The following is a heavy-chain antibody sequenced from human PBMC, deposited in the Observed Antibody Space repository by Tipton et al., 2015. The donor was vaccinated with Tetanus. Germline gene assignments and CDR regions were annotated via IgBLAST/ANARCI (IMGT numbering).Heavy chain of an antibody. CDR2: ISGSGGST. Sequence: SLRLSCAASGFTFSSYAMSWVRQAPGKGLEWVSAISGSGGSTYYADSVKGRFTISRDNSKNTLYLQMNSLRAEDTAVYYCAKCKPGELHYYYYGMDVWGQGTTVTVSS. J-gene: IGHJ6*02. V-gene: IGHV3-23*01. D-gene: IGHD7-27*01. CDR1: GFTFSSYA. CDR3: AKCKPGELHYYYYGMDV.